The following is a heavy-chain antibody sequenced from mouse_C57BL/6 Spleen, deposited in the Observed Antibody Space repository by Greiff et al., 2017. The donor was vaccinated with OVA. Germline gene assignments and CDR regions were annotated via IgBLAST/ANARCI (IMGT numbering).Heavy chain of an antibody. CDR1: GFTFSSYA. CDR3: ARDPYYSNYVNFDY. J-gene: IGHJ2*01. Sequence: EVKVVESGGGLVKPGGSLKLSCAASGFTFSSYAMSWVRQTPEKRLEWVATISDGGSYTYYPDNVKGRFTISRDNAKNNLYLQMSHLKSEDTAMYYCARDPYYSNYVNFDYWGQGTTLTVSS. V-gene: IGHV5-4*01. D-gene: IGHD2-5*01. CDR2: ISDGGSYT.